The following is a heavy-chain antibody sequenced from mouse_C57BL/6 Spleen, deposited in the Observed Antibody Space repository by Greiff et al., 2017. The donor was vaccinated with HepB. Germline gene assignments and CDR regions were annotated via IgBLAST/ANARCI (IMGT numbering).Heavy chain of an antibody. J-gene: IGHJ2*01. Sequence: QVQLQQPGAELVRPGTSVKLSCKASGYTFTSYWMHWVKQRPGQGLEWIGVIDPSDSYTNYNQKFKGKATLTVDTSSSTAYMQLSSLTSEDSAVYYCARQPPWGGGRYFDYWGQGTTLTVSS. V-gene: IGHV1-59*01. CDR2: IDPSDSYT. CDR3: ARQPPWGGGRYFDY. D-gene: IGHD1-1*02. CDR1: GYTFTSYW.